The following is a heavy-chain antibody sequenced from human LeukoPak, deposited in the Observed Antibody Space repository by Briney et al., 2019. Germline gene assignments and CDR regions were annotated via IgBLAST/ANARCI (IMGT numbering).Heavy chain of an antibody. V-gene: IGHV3-74*01. CDR1: GFTFSSYW. Sequence: GGSLRLSCEASGFTFSSYWMHWVRQAPGKGLVWVSRINSDGSSTSHADSVKGRFTISRDNAKNTLYLQMNSLRADDTAVYYCARDFGGPLFDYWGQGTLVTVSS. D-gene: IGHD3-16*01. CDR3: ARDFGGPLFDY. J-gene: IGHJ4*02. CDR2: INSDGSST.